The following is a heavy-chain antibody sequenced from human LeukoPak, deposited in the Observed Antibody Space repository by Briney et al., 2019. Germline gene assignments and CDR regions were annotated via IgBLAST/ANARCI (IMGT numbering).Heavy chain of an antibody. CDR3: ARDTAYDSSGYYYVY. Sequence: GASVEVSCKASGYTFTSYGISWVRQAPGQGLEWMGWISAYNGNTNYAQKLQGRVTMTTDTSTSTAYMELRSLRSDDTAVYYCARDTAYDSSGYYYVYWGQGTLVTVSS. CDR2: ISAYNGNT. D-gene: IGHD3-22*01. CDR1: GYTFTSYG. J-gene: IGHJ4*02. V-gene: IGHV1-18*01.